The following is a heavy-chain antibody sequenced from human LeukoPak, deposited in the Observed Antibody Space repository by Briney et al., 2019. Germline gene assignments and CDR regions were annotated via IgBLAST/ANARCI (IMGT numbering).Heavy chain of an antibody. CDR3: ARDLAVLGVVFTSYMDV. Sequence: ASVKVSCKASGYAFISHGITWVRQAPGQGLEWMGWISTYSGNTHYAQKFQGRVTLSKDTSTTTAYLELRSLGSDDTAAYYCARDLAVLGVVFTSYMDVWGKGTPVTVSS. J-gene: IGHJ6*03. CDR1: GYAFISHG. D-gene: IGHD3-3*01. V-gene: IGHV1-18*01. CDR2: ISTYSGNT.